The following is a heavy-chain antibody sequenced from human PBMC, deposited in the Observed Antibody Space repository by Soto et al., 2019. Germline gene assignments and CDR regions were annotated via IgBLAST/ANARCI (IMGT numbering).Heavy chain of an antibody. CDR1: GGTFRSYA. CDR3: ARSQGGSSSLDIYYYYYYGMDV. D-gene: IGHD2-15*01. Sequence: QVQLVQSGAEVKKPGSSVKVSCKAPGGTFRSYAISWVRQAPGHGLEWMGGIIPIFGTAKYAQKFQGRVTITADESTSTGYMELSSLRSEDTAVYYCARSQGGSSSLDIYYYYYYGMDVWGQGTTVTVSS. CDR2: IIPIFGTA. V-gene: IGHV1-69*01. J-gene: IGHJ6*02.